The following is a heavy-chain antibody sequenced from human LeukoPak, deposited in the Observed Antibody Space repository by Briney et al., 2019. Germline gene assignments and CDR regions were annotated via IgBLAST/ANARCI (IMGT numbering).Heavy chain of an antibody. CDR3: ARGPLEWWGEYYFDY. CDR1: GFTFDDYG. V-gene: IGHV3-20*04. CDR2: INWNGGST. J-gene: IGHJ4*02. D-gene: IGHD3-3*01. Sequence: GGSLRLSCAASGFTFDDYGMSWVRQAPGKGLEWVSGINWNGGSTGYADSVKGRFTISRDNAKNSLYLQMNSLRAEDTAVYYCARGPLEWWGEYYFDYWGQGTLVTVSS.